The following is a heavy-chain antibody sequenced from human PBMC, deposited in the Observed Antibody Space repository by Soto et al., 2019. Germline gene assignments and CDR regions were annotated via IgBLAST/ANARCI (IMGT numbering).Heavy chain of an antibody. Sequence: GGSLRLSCAASGFTFSSYGMHWVRQAPGKGLEWVAVISYDGSNKYYADSVKGRFTISRDNSKNTLYLQMNSLRAEDTAVYYCAKDEWFGELFYYGMDVWGQGTTVTVSS. D-gene: IGHD3-10*01. CDR2: ISYDGSNK. CDR3: AKDEWFGELFYYGMDV. CDR1: GFTFSSYG. J-gene: IGHJ6*02. V-gene: IGHV3-30*18.